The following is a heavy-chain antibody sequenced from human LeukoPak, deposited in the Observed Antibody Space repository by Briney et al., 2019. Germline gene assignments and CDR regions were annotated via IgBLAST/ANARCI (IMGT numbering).Heavy chain of an antibody. Sequence: SETLSLTCTVSGGSIGSSSYYWGWIRQPPGKGLEWIGSIYYSGSTYYNPSLKSRVTISVDTSKNQFSLKLSSVTAADTAVYYCARETYGDYGAGAYHYGMDVWGQGTTVTVSS. CDR3: ARETYGDYGAGAYHYGMDV. J-gene: IGHJ6*02. CDR2: IYYSGST. CDR1: GGSIGSSSYY. V-gene: IGHV4-39*07. D-gene: IGHD4-17*01.